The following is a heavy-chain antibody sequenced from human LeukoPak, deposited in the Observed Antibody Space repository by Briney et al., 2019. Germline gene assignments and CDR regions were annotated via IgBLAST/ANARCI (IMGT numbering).Heavy chain of an antibody. CDR1: GFTSRSYA. Sequence: GGSLRLSCEASGFTSRSYAMTWVRQAPGRGLEWVSSIGGNGDGTYYADSVRGRFSISRDNSGNTLFLQMNSLSAEDTALYYCAKESGNSGTWPQNYFDYWGQGSLVTVSS. J-gene: IGHJ4*02. CDR3: AKESGNSGTWPQNYFDY. D-gene: IGHD6-13*01. CDR2: IGGNGDGT. V-gene: IGHV3-23*01.